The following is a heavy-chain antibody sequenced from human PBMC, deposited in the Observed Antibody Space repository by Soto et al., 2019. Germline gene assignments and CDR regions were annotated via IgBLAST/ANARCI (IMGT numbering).Heavy chain of an antibody. CDR2: ISGSGGST. Sequence: EVQLLESGGGLVQPGGSLRLSCAASGFTFSSYAMSWVRQAPGKGLEWVSAISGSGGSTYYADSVKGRFTISRDNSKNTLYLQMNSLRAEDTAVYYCAKVGDSSGNRRPVIMRAFDIWGQGTMVTVSS. CDR3: AKVGDSSGNRRPVIMRAFDI. J-gene: IGHJ3*02. D-gene: IGHD3-22*01. CDR1: GFTFSSYA. V-gene: IGHV3-23*01.